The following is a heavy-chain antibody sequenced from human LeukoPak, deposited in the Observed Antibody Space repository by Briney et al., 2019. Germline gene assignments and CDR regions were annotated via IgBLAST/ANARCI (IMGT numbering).Heavy chain of an antibody. D-gene: IGHD3-10*01. V-gene: IGHV3-33*01. Sequence: GGSLRLSCAASGFTFSSYGMHWVRQAPGKWLEWVAVIWYDGSNKCYADSVKGRFTISRDNSKNTLYLQMNSLRAEDTAVYYCARGAGGGYFDYWGQGTLVTVSS. CDR1: GFTFSSYG. CDR2: IWYDGSNK. J-gene: IGHJ4*02. CDR3: ARGAGGGYFDY.